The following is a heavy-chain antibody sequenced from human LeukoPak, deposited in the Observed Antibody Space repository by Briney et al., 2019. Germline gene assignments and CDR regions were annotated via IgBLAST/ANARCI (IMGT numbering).Heavy chain of an antibody. V-gene: IGHV4-30-4*07. D-gene: IGHD7-27*01. CDR3: AREGLGTRHWFDP. CDR2: IYYSGST. Sequence: SETLSLTCAVYGGSFSDYWWTWIRQPPGKGLEWIGYIYYSGSTYYNPSLKSRVTISVDTSKNQFSLKLSSVTAADTAVYYCAREGLGTRHWFDPWGQGTLVTVSS. J-gene: IGHJ5*02. CDR1: GGSFSDYW.